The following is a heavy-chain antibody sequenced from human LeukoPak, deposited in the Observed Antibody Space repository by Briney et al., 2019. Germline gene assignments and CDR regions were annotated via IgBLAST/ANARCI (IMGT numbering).Heavy chain of an antibody. J-gene: IGHJ4*02. V-gene: IGHV3-21*01. D-gene: IGHD5-18*01. Sequence: GGSLRLSCAASGFTFSSYSMNWVRQAPGKGLEWVSSISSSSSYIYYADSVKGRFTTSRDNAKNSLYLQMNSLRAEDTAVYYCARSGYSYSFVMGDYWGQGTLVTVSS. CDR2: ISSSSSYI. CDR3: ARSGYSYSFVMGDY. CDR1: GFTFSSYS.